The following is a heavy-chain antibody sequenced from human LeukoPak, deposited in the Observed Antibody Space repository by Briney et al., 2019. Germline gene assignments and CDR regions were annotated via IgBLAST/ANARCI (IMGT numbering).Heavy chain of an antibody. CDR2: INHSGST. CDR1: GGSFSGYY. V-gene: IGHV4-34*01. J-gene: IGHJ4*02. Sequence: SETLSLTCAVYGGSFSGYYWSWIPQPPGKGLEWIGEINHSGSTNYNPSLKSRVTISVDTSKNQFSLKLSSVTAADTAVYYCARDRHWTNDWVFDYWGQGTLVTVSS. D-gene: IGHD1/OR15-1a*01. CDR3: ARDRHWTNDWVFDY.